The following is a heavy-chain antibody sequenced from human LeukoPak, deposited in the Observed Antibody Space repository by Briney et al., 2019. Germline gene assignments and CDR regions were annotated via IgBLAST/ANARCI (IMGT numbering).Heavy chain of an antibody. Sequence: SETLSLTCTVSGGSITNYFWSWFRQAPGKGLEWVGYIHNSGNTKYNLYLRGRVSISAATSRRRFSLKLTSVTAADTAGYYCTTGGGYLTDYWGQGTLVTVSS. CDR1: GGSITNYF. CDR3: TTGGGYLTDY. D-gene: IGHD3-16*01. J-gene: IGHJ4*02. CDR2: IHNSGNT. V-gene: IGHV4-59*01.